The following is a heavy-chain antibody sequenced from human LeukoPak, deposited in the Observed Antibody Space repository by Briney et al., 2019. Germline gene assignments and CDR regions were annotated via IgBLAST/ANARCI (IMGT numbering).Heavy chain of an antibody. CDR1: GFSFSDYA. Sequence: QSGGSLRLSCAASGFSFSDYAMAWVRQAPGEGLEWVSSISATGGGTYYADSVKGRFTISRDNSKNTLYLQMNSLRAEDTAVYYCASKYCNSTSCRYSYYYYYIDVWGKGTTVTVSS. CDR2: ISATGGGT. V-gene: IGHV3-23*01. D-gene: IGHD2-2*01. J-gene: IGHJ6*03. CDR3: ASKYCNSTSCRYSYYYYYIDV.